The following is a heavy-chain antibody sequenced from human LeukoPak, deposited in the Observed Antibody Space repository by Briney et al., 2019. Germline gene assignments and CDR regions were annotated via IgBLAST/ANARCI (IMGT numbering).Heavy chain of an antibody. V-gene: IGHV4-39*07. CDR1: GGSITSSSYY. J-gene: IGHJ4*02. Sequence: SETLSLTCTVSGGSITSSSYYWGWIRQPAGKGLEWIGTIYYSGSTYYNPSLKSRVIISVDTSKNQFSLKLSSVTAADTAVYYCARAAAGYDYWGQGTLVTVSS. CDR2: IYYSGST. CDR3: ARAAAGYDY. D-gene: IGHD6-13*01.